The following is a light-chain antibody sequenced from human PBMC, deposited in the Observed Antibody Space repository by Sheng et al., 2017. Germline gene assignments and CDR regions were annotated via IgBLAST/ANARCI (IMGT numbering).Light chain of an antibody. CDR1: HSISTN. CDR2: GAS. J-gene: IGKJ2*01. Sequence: EAAMTQSPATLSVSPGERVTLSCWSSHSISTNLAWYQHKPGQAPRLLIYGASTRAAGVPARFSGSGSATEFTLTISSLQSEDSAVYYCQQYHNWPPYTFGQGTNVEIK. CDR3: QQYHNWPPYT. V-gene: IGKV3-15*01.